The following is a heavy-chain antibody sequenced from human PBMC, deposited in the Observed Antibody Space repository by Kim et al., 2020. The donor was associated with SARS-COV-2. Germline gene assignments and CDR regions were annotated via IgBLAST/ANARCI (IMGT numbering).Heavy chain of an antibody. J-gene: IGHJ4*02. Sequence: GRTNYSPSLRSRVTISVDTSNNHFSLNLYSVTAADTAVYFCARDSGYIDFWGQGTLVTVSS. D-gene: IGHD6-19*01. CDR3: ARDSGYIDF. CDR2: GRT. V-gene: IGHV4-59*12.